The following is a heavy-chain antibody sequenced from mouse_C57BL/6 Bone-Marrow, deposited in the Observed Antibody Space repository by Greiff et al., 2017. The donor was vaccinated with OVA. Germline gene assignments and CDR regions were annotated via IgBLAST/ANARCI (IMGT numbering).Heavy chain of an antibody. V-gene: IGHV14-4*01. CDR2: IDPENGDT. CDR3: TTSDPWFAY. CDR1: GFNIKDDY. J-gene: IGHJ3*01. Sequence: EVQLKQSGAELVRPGASVKLSCTASGFNIKDDYMHWVKQRPEQGLEWIGWIDPENGDTEYASKFQGKATITADTSSNTAYLQLSSLTSEDTAVYYCTTSDPWFAYWGQGTLVTVSA.